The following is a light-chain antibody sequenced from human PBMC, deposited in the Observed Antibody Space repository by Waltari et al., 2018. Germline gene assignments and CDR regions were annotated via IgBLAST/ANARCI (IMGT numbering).Light chain of an antibody. Sequence: DVVMTQSPDSLTASLGERATIHRQSRHSILSGSNNESYLAWYHHKPGQPPKLLIYWASIRASGVPDRFSGSGSGTDFTLTISSLQTEDVAVYYCQMYYSTPPRYFFGQGTKLEIK. V-gene: IGKV4-1*01. J-gene: IGKJ2*01. CDR1: HSILSGSNNESY. CDR3: QMYYSTPPRYF. CDR2: WAS.